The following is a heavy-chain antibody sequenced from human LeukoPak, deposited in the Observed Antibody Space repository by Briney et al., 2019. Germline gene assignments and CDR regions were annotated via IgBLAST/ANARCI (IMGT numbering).Heavy chain of an antibody. J-gene: IGHJ3*02. CDR2: ISFDGSNK. CDR1: GFTFSTYA. Sequence: GGSLRLSCAASGFTFSTYAMHWVRQAPGKGLEWVALISFDGSNKYYADSVKGRFTISGDSSKNTLYLQMNSLKAADTAVYYCARSYRRGAITMLRGVANRGAFDIWGQGTMVTVSS. V-gene: IGHV3-30*04. CDR3: ARSYRRGAITMLRGVANRGAFDI. D-gene: IGHD3-10*01.